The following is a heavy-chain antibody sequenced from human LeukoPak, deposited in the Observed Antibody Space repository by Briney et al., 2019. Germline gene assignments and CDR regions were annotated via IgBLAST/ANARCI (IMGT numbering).Heavy chain of an antibody. J-gene: IGHJ4*02. CDR2: ISYDGSNK. V-gene: IGHV3-30*03. Sequence: GGSLRLSCAASGFTFSSFGMHWVRQAPGKGLEWVSVISYDGSNKYSADSVKGRFTISRDNSKNTLYLQMNSLRAEDTAVYYCATDHGFHYGAYFDYWGQGTLVTVSS. CDR3: ATDHGFHYGAYFDY. CDR1: GFTFSSFG. D-gene: IGHD4-17*01.